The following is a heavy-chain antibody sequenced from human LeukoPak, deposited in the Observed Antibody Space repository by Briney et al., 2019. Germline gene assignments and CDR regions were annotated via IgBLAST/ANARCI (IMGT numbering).Heavy chain of an antibody. D-gene: IGHD3-22*01. CDR3: AKNYDSIPYYYDY. CDR1: GFTFSNYA. Sequence: GGSLRLSCAASGFTFSNYAMHWVRQAPGKGLDWMALISYDGSNKYHADSVKGRFTISRDNSRNPLYLQMNSLRFEDTAVYYCAKNYDSIPYYYDYWGQGTLVAVSS. CDR2: ISYDGSNK. V-gene: IGHV3-30-3*02. J-gene: IGHJ4*02.